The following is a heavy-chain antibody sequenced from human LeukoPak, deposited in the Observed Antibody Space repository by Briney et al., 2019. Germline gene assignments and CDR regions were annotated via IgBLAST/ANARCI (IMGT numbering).Heavy chain of an antibody. CDR3: AKAAPLPYYDSSGWSQYYFDY. CDR2: ISYDGSNK. J-gene: IGHJ4*02. Sequence: PGGSLRLSCAASGFTFSSYAMHWVRQAPGKGLEWVAVISYDGSNKYYADSVKGRFTISRDNSKNTLYLQMNSLRAEDTAVYYCAKAAPLPYYDSSGWSQYYFDYWGQGTLVTVSS. CDR1: GFTFSSYA. D-gene: IGHD3-22*01. V-gene: IGHV3-30*01.